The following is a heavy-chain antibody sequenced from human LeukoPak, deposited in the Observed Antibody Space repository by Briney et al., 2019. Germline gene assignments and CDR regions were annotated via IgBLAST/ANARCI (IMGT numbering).Heavy chain of an antibody. CDR1: GFTVSSNY. CDR2: IYRGGNT. V-gene: IGHV3-66*01. D-gene: IGHD3-10*01. CDR3: ARLWFGELAFDY. Sequence: GGSLKLSCAASGFTVSSNYMNWVRQAPGKGLEWVSVIYRGGNTYYADSVKGRFTISRDNSKNTLYLQMNSLRAEDTAVYYCARLWFGELAFDYWGQGTLVTVSS. J-gene: IGHJ4*02.